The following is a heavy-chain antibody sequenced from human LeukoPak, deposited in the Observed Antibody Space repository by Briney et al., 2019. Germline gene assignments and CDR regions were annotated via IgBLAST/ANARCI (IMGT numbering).Heavy chain of an antibody. CDR1: GFTFSSYG. J-gene: IGHJ4*02. CDR3: AKDLGYSGYDLGFDY. CDR2: ISYDGSNK. V-gene: IGHV3-30*18. D-gene: IGHD5-12*01. Sequence: GRSLRLSCAASGFTFSSYGMHWVRQAPGKGLEWVAVISYDGSNKYYADSVKGRFTISRDNSKNTLYLQMNSLRAEDTAVYYCAKDLGYSGYDLGFDYWGQGTLVTVSS.